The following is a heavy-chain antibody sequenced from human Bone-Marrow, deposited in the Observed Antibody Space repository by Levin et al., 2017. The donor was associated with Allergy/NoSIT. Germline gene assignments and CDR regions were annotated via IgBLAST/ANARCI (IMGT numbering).Heavy chain of an antibody. CDR1: GGSISNNNYY. CDR2: IYYSGST. CDR3: ARAWHWGFATADAFDI. D-gene: IGHD7-27*01. V-gene: IGHV4-39*01. J-gene: IGHJ3*02. Sequence: SCTVSGGSISNNNYYWGWIRQPPGKGLEWIGSIYYSGSTYYNPSLKSRLAISVDTSKKQVSLKLSSVAAADTAVYYCARAWHWGFATADAFDIWGQGAMVIVSS.